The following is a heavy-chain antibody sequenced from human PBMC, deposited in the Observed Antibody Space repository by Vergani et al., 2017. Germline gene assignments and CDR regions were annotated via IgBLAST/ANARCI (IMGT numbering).Heavy chain of an antibody. V-gene: IGHV3-23*01. D-gene: IGHD2-15*01. CDR3: ARVGCSGGSCYPNWYFDL. Sequence: EVQLLESGGGLVQPGGSLRLSCAASGFTFSSYAMSWVRQAPGKGLEWVSAISGSGGSTYYADSVKGRFTISRDNAKHSLYLQMNSLRAEDTAVFYCARVGCSGGSCYPNWYFDLWGRGTLVSVSS. CDR1: GFTFSSYA. CDR2: ISGSGGST. J-gene: IGHJ2*01.